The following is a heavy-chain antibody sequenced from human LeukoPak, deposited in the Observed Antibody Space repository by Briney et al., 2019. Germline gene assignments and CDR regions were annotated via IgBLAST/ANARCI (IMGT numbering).Heavy chain of an antibody. D-gene: IGHD3-10*02. J-gene: IGHJ6*04. CDR3: AELGITMIGGV. Sequence: TGGSLRLSCAAFGFTFSSYEMNWVRQAPGKGLEWVSYISSSGSNIYYADSVKGRFTISRDNAKNSLYPQMNSLRAEDTAVYYCAELGITMIGGVWGKGTTVTISS. CDR1: GFTFSSYE. V-gene: IGHV3-48*03. CDR2: ISSSGSNI.